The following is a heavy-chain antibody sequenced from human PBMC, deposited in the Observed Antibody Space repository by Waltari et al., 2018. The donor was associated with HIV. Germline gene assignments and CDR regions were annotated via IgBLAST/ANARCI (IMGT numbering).Heavy chain of an antibody. D-gene: IGHD2-15*01. V-gene: IGHV4-39*01. CDR1: GDSISSSPYQ. CDR3: ARVFGYCSGSPCYFYFDI. Sequence: QLQLQESGPGLVKPSETLSLTCTVSGDSISSSPYQWGWIRQPPGKGLEWIGNINYSGSTSYNPSLKSRVTISVDTSKNQFSLSLSSVTAADTTIYYCARVFGYCSGSPCYFYFDIWDQGTLVTVSS. J-gene: IGHJ4*02. CDR2: INYSGST.